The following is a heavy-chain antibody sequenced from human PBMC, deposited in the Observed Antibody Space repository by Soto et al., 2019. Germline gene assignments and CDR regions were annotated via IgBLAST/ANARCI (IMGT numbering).Heavy chain of an antibody. CDR1: GGSVNSGSYY. CDR2: VYYTGST. Sequence: SETLSLTCTVSGGSVNSGSYYWSWIRQPPGRGLEWIGYVYYTGSTNYNPSLKSRVTMSVDTSRSQFSLKLSSVTAADTAVYYCARGKSEGYIHLFDCWGQGTLVTVSS. V-gene: IGHV4-61*01. J-gene: IGHJ4*02. CDR3: ARGKSEGYIHLFDC. D-gene: IGHD5-18*01.